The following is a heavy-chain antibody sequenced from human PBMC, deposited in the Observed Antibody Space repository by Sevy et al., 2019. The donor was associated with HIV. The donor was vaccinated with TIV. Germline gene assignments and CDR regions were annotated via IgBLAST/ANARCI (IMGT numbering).Heavy chain of an antibody. CDR2: IRSKDNGYAT. J-gene: IGHJ4*02. CDR1: GFTFSGSG. V-gene: IGHV3-73*01. CDR3: ISGSYG. D-gene: IGHD3-16*01. Sequence: GGSLRLSCAASGFTFSGSGMHWVRQASGKGLEWVGRIRSKDNGYATAYAASVKGRFTISRDDSKNMVYLQMNSLRSEDTAVYYCISGSYGGGQGTLVTVSS.